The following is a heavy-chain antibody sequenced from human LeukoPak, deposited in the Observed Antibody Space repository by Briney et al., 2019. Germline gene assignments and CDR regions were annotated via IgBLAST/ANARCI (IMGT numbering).Heavy chain of an antibody. J-gene: IGHJ1*01. CDR3: ASDSYSPEYFQH. D-gene: IGHD2-15*01. CDR2: IYSGGST. CDR1: GFTFSSYW. V-gene: IGHV3-66*01. Sequence: GGSLRLSCAGTGFTFSSYWMHWVRQAPGKGLEWVSVIYSGGSTFYADSVKGRFTISRDNSKNTLYLQMNSLRAEDTAVYYCASDSYSPEYFQHWGQGTLVTVSS.